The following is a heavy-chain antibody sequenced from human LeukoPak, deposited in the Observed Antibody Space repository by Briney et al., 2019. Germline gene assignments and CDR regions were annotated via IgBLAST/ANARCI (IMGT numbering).Heavy chain of an antibody. J-gene: IGHJ4*02. Sequence: GGSLRLSCSASGFTFSIYWMNWVRQAPGKGLEWVANIKQDGTEKYYVDSVKGRFTISRDNAKNSLYLQMNSLRAEDTAVYYCAKDFYYDSSGPMDYWGQGTLVTVSS. CDR2: IKQDGTEK. CDR1: GFTFSIYW. CDR3: AKDFYYDSSGPMDY. V-gene: IGHV3-7*01. D-gene: IGHD3-22*01.